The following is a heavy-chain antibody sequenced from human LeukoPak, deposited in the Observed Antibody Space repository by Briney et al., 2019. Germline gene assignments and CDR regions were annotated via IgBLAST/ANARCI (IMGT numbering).Heavy chain of an antibody. V-gene: IGHV3-30*02. J-gene: IGHJ4*02. Sequence: PGGSLSPSCAVSGFTFRSYWKQSVRHAPRERHERVVLTRNDGRKEIYADPVKGRVTISRDKFKNTVYLQMTSLIVDDTAVYCCAKDPSGNYGAWRDWGQGTLVTISS. CDR3: AKDPSGNYGAWRD. CDR2: TRNDGRKE. D-gene: IGHD4-11*01. CDR1: GFTFRSYW.